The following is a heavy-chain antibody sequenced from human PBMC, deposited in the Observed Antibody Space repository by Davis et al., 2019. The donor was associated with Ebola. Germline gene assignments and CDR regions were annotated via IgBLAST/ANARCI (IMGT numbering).Heavy chain of an antibody. D-gene: IGHD6-6*01. CDR3: ARGAARGFDY. Sequence: SETLSLTCTVSGGSITNYYWSWIRQPPGKGLEWIGNIYNSGSTNYNPSLKSRVTISVDTSKNQFSLKLSSVTAADTAVYYCARGAARGFDYWGQGTLVTVSS. CDR2: IYNSGST. J-gene: IGHJ4*02. CDR1: GGSITNYY. V-gene: IGHV4-59*12.